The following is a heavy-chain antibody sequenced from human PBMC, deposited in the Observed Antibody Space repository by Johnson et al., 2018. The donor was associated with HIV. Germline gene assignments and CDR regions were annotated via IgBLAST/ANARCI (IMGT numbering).Heavy chain of an antibody. V-gene: IGHV3-66*02. J-gene: IGHJ3*02. CDR2: IYSGGST. CDR3: ARDSEWELGQEGAFDI. Sequence: VQLVESGGGLVQPGGSLRLSCAASGFTVSSNYMSWVRQAPGKGLEWGSVIYSGGSTYYADSVKGRFTISRANSKNTLYLQMNSLRAEDTAVYYCARDSEWELGQEGAFDIWGQGTMVTVSS. CDR1: GFTVSSNY. D-gene: IGHD1-26*01.